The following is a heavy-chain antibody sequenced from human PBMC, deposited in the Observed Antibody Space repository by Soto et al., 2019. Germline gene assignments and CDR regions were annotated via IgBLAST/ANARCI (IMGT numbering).Heavy chain of an antibody. V-gene: IGHV3-33*01. J-gene: IGHJ6*02. CDR2: VWYDGRNK. CDR1: GFTFSNYG. Sequence: QVQLVESGGGVVQPGRSLRLSCAASGFTFSNYGMHWVRQAPGKGLEWGAHVWYDGRNKYYRDSVQGRFSISRDNSKNTLYLQMNSLRDEDTAVYYCVRAAGYSGNDYVYYYGMDVWGQGTTVTVSS. CDR3: VRAAGYSGNDYVYYYGMDV. D-gene: IGHD5-12*01.